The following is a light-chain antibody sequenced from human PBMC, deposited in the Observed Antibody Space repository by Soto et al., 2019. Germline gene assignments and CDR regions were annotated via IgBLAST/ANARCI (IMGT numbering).Light chain of an antibody. Sequence: DIVMTQSPDSLAVSLGERATINCKSSQSVLYRSNSKNHLAWYQQKPGQPPKLLIYWASTRESGVPDRFSGSGSGTDCTLTISNLQAEDVAVYYCQQYYTIPLTFGGGTNV. V-gene: IGKV4-1*01. CDR1: QSVLYRSNSKNH. J-gene: IGKJ4*01. CDR3: QQYYTIPLT. CDR2: WAS.